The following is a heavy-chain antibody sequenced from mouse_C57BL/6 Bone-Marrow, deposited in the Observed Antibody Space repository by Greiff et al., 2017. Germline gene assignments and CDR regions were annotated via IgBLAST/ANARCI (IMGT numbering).Heavy chain of an antibody. Sequence: QVQLQQPGAELVKPGASVKMSCKASGYTFTSYWITWVKQRPGQGLEWIGDIYPGSGSTNYNEKFKSKATLTVDTSSSTAYMQLSSLTSGDSAVYYCARCLITTVVDVGYWGQGTTLTVSS. D-gene: IGHD1-1*01. V-gene: IGHV1-55*01. J-gene: IGHJ2*01. CDR2: IYPGSGST. CDR3: ARCLITTVVDVGY. CDR1: GYTFTSYW.